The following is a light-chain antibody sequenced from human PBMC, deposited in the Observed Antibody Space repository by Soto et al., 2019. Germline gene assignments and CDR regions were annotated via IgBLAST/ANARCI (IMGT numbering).Light chain of an antibody. CDR1: SSDIGGYNY. CDR2: EGS. Sequence: QSALTQPASVSGSPGQSITISCTGTSSDIGGYNYVSWYQQYPGKAPNLIIYEGSKRPSGVSNRFSGSKSGNTASLTISGLQAEDEADYYCCSYAGSSTLRVFGTGTKLTVL. V-gene: IGLV2-23*01. CDR3: CSYAGSSTLRV. J-gene: IGLJ1*01.